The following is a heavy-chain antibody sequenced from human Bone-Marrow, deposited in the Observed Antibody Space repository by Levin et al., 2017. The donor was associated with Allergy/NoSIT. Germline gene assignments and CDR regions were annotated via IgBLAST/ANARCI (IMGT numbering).Heavy chain of an antibody. CDR3: ARYNYEYNALDI. D-gene: IGHD5-18*01. Sequence: GGSLRLSCAASGFTFRTHDMHWVRQGTGKGLEWVSTIGTAGDTYYPDSVRGRFTISRENAKNSLCLQMNGLSAGDTAVYYCARYNYEYNALDIWGQGTMVTVSS. J-gene: IGHJ3*02. CDR2: IGTAGDT. CDR1: GFTFRTHD. V-gene: IGHV3-13*01.